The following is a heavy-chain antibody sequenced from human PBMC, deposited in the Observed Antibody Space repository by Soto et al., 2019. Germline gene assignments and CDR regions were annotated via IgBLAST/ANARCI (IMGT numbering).Heavy chain of an antibody. J-gene: IGHJ6*02. Sequence: QVQLQESGPGLVKPSETLSLTCTVSGGSISSYYWSWIRQPPGKGLEWIGYIYYSGSTNYNTSLKSRVTISVDTSKNQFALKLSSVTAADTAVYYCARVWYSSSWYYYGMDVWGQGTTVTVSS. CDR3: ARVWYSSSWYYYGMDV. CDR1: GGSISSYY. D-gene: IGHD6-13*01. V-gene: IGHV4-59*01. CDR2: IYYSGST.